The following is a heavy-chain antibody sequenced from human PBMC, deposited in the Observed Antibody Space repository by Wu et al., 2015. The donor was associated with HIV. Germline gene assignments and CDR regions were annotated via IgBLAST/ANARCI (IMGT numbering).Heavy chain of an antibody. CDR1: GGTFSSYA. D-gene: IGHD5-12*01. J-gene: IGHJ6*03. CDR3: ARGLDIVATQYIHYYYYMDV. CDR2: MNPNSGNT. Sequence: QVQLVQSGAEVKKPGSSVKVSCKASGGTFSSYAINWVRQAPGQGLEWMGWMNPNSGNTGYAQKFQGRVTITRNTSISTAYMELSSLRSEDTAVYYCARGLDIVATQYIHYYYYMDVWGKGP. V-gene: IGHV1-8*03.